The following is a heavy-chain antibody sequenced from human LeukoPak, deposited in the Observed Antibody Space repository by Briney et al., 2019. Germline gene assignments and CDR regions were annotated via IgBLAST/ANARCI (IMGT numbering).Heavy chain of an antibody. CDR1: GGSIRSSNW. V-gene: IGHV4-4*02. CDR3: ARGSYGSGSYSSPGFHAFDV. D-gene: IGHD3-10*01. CDR2: IYHSGST. J-gene: IGHJ3*01. Sequence: SGTLSLTCAVSGGSIRSSNWWSWVRQPPGKGLEWIGEIYHSGSTDYNPSLESRVTISVDKSKNQFSLKLSSVTAADTAVYYCARGSYGSGSYSSPGFHAFDVWGQGTMVTVSS.